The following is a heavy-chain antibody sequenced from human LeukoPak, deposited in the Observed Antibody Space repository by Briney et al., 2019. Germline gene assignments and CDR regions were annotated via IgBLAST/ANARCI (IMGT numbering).Heavy chain of an antibody. CDR3: AREEGGYCTNGVCPNYYYYYMDV. J-gene: IGHJ6*03. Sequence: ASVKVSCKASSYTFTSYGISWVRQAPGQGLEWMGWISAYNGNTNYAQKLQGRVTMTTDTSTSTAYMELRSLRSDDTAVYYCAREEGGYCTNGVCPNYYYYYMDVWGKGTTVTVSS. CDR2: ISAYNGNT. V-gene: IGHV1-18*01. D-gene: IGHD2-8*01. CDR1: SYTFTSYG.